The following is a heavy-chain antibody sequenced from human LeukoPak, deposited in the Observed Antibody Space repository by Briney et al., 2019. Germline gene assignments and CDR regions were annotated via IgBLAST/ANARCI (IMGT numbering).Heavy chain of an antibody. CDR3: AREAVVTATGIGWYGMDV. D-gene: IGHD2-21*02. J-gene: IGHJ6*02. V-gene: IGHV1-2*02. CDR2: NNPNSCST. CDR1: GYTYSGYY. Sequence: GASVKVFCEASGYTYSGYYMHWVRQAPGQGLEWMGWNNPNSCSTKYPQKFQGRVTMTRDTSISTAYTELSRLRSDDTAVYYCAREAVVTATGIGWYGMDVWGQGTTVTVSS.